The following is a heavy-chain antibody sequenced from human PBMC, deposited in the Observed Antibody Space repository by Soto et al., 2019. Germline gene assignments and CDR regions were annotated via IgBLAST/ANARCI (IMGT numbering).Heavy chain of an antibody. CDR2: MNPNSGNT. D-gene: IGHD2-15*01. V-gene: IGHV1-8*01. CDR3: ARGVVVVVADNWFDP. CDR1: GYTCTSYD. Sequence: QVQLVQSGAEVKKPGASVKVSCKASGYTCTSYDINWVRQATGQELEWMGWMNPNSGNTGYAQKFQGRVTMTRNTSRSTAYMELSSLRSEDTAVYYCARGVVVVVADNWFDPWGQGTMVTVSS. J-gene: IGHJ5*02.